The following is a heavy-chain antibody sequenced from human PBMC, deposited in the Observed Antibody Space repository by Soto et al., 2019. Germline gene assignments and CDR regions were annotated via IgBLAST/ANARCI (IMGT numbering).Heavy chain of an antibody. D-gene: IGHD2-8*02. CDR2: IWFDGSNE. Sequence: QVQLVESGGGVVQPGRSLRLSCAASGFTFSQHDMHWVRQAPGKGLEWVAVIWFDGSNENYADSVKGRFSISRDSFNNTLYLQMNSLPAEYTAVYYCAREGFLGTGSLDYWGQGSLVTVSS. CDR3: AREGFLGTGSLDY. CDR1: GFTFSQHD. V-gene: IGHV3-33*01. J-gene: IGHJ4*02.